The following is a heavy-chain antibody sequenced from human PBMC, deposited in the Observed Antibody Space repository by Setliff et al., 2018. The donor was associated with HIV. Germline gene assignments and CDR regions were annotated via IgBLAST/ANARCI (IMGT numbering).Heavy chain of an antibody. CDR2: ISAYNGNT. D-gene: IGHD3-3*01. CDR1: GYTLASYG. CDR3: ARGGTIFGVVIDFDY. J-gene: IGHJ4*02. V-gene: IGHV1-18*01. Sequence: GASVKVSCKASGYTLASYGISWVRQAPGQGLEWMGWISAYNGNTNYAQKLQGRVTMTTDTSTSTAYMELRSLRSDDTAVYYCARGGTIFGVVIDFDYWGQGTLVTVSS.